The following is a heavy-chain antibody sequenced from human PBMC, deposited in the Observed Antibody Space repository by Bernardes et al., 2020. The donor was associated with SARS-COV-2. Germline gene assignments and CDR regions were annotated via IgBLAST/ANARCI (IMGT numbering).Heavy chain of an antibody. CDR2: IRDKGDGGTT. D-gene: IGHD6-19*01. J-gene: IGHJ4*02. Sequence: SLRLSCAISGLIFDESDMSWVRQAPGKGLEWVGVIRDKGDGGTTEYGASVRGRFSITRDDSKKISYLEMSSLEVDDTAVYSCRAGTEYWGQGTLVTVSS. V-gene: IGHV3-49*04. CDR1: GLIFDESD. CDR3: RAGTEY.